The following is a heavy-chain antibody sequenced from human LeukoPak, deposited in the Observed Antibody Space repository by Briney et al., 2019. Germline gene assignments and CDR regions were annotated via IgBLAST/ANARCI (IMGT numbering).Heavy chain of an antibody. Sequence: SETLSLTCAVYGGSFSGYYWSWIRQPPGKGLEWIGEINHSGSTNYNPSLKSRVTISVDTSKNQFSLKLSSVTAADTAVYYCARGPSITMVQGVFDYWGQGTLVTVSS. CDR3: ARGPSITMVQGVFDY. CDR2: INHSGST. V-gene: IGHV4-34*01. D-gene: IGHD3-10*01. CDR1: GGSFSGYY. J-gene: IGHJ4*02.